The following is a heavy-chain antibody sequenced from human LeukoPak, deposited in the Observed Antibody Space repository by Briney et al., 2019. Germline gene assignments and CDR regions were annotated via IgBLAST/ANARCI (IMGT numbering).Heavy chain of an antibody. CDR3: AKDRLNRWLLPYWYFDY. CDR2: ISGSGGST. V-gene: IGHV3-23*01. Sequence: GGSLRLSCAASGFTFSSYAMSWVRQAPGKGLEWVSAISGSGGSTYYADSVKGRFTISRDNSKNTLYLQMNSLRAEDTAVYYCAKDRLNRWLLPYWYFDYWGQGTLVTVSS. D-gene: IGHD3-22*01. CDR1: GFTFSSYA. J-gene: IGHJ4*02.